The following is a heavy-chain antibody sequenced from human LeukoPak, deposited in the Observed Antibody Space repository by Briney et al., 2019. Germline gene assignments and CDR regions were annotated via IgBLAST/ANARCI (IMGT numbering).Heavy chain of an antibody. V-gene: IGHV4-61*02. J-gene: IGHJ5*02. D-gene: IGHD3-10*01. CDR3: AREGLILFRGVLPKEAWGWFDP. Sequence: PSETLSLTCTVSGYSISSGYYWNWIRQPAGKGLEWIGRIYSSGSTNYNPSLKSRVTMSVDTSKNQFSLKLSSVTAADTAVYYCAREGLILFRGVLPKEAWGWFDPWGKGTLVTVSS. CDR2: IYSSGST. CDR1: GYSISSGYY.